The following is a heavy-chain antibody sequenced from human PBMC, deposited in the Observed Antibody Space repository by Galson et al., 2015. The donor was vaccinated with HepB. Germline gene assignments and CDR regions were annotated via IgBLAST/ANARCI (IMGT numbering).Heavy chain of an antibody. Sequence: QSGAEVKKPGESLKISCKGSGYTFTNYWIGWVRLMPGKGLECLGIIYPGDSETRYSPSFQGQVTISADKSISTAYLQWSSLKASDTAMYYCARLGNEIYHYYGIDVWGQGTTVTVSS. CDR3: ARLGNEIYHYYGIDV. J-gene: IGHJ6*02. D-gene: IGHD7-27*01. V-gene: IGHV5-51*01. CDR2: IYPGDSET. CDR1: GYTFTNYW.